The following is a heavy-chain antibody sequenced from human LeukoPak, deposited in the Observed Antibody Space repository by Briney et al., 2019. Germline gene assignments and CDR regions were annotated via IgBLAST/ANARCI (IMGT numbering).Heavy chain of an antibody. J-gene: IGHJ3*02. CDR1: GFTFSSSA. D-gene: IGHD2-15*01. Sequence: PGGSLRLSCEASGFTFSSSAMTWVRQAPGEGLEWVSTISGSGGNTYYADSVRGRFTTSRDNSKNTLYLQMNRLRAEDTAIYYCAKDKYCSDGSCVDAFDIWGQGTMVTVSS. V-gene: IGHV3-23*01. CDR2: ISGSGGNT. CDR3: AKDKYCSDGSCVDAFDI.